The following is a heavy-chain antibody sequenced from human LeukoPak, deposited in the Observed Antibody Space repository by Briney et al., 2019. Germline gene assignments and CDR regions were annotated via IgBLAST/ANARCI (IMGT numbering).Heavy chain of an antibody. J-gene: IGHJ4*02. CDR1: GSTFSNAW. V-gene: IGHV3-15*01. D-gene: IGHD3-3*01. CDR3: TTGYDFWSGEFFDY. Sequence: PGGSLRLSCAASGSTFSNAWMSWVRQAPGKGLEWVGHIKSKTDGGTTDYAAPVKGRFTISRDDSKNTLYLQMNSLKTEDTAVYYCTTGYDFWSGEFFDYWGQGTLVTVSS. CDR2: IKSKTDGGTT.